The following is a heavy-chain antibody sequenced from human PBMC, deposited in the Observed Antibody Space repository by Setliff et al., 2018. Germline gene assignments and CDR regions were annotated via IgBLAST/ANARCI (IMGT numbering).Heavy chain of an antibody. J-gene: IGHJ4*02. CDR2: IYHRGST. V-gene: IGHV4-39*01. Sequence: SETLSLTCTVSGGSISSSNYYWGWIRQPPGKGLEWIGSIYHRGSTYYNPSLKSRVTISVDTSNNHFSLKLSPVTAADTAVYYCARHFRSSKVQFLEYLTDYYFDSWGQGTVVTVSS. CDR3: ARHFRSSKVQFLEYLTDYYFDS. CDR1: GGSISSSNYY. D-gene: IGHD3-3*01.